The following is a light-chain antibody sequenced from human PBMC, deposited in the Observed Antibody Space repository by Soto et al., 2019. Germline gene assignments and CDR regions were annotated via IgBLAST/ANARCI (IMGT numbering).Light chain of an antibody. J-gene: IGLJ1*01. CDR3: AAWDDSLNGPV. CDR2: SNN. CDR1: SSNIGSNY. V-gene: IGLV1-44*01. Sequence: VLTQPPSASGTPGQRVTISCSGSSSNIGSNYVYWYQQLPGTAPKLLIYSNNQRPSGVPDRFSGSKSGTSASLAISGLQSEDEADYYCAAWDDSLNGPVFGTGTKVTVL.